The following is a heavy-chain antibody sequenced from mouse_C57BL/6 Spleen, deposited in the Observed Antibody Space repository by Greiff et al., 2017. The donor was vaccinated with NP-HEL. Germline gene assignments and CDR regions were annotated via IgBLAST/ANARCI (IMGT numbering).Heavy chain of an antibody. CDR1: GYAFSSYW. CDR3: ARSITTVVAPAMDY. CDR2: IYPGDGDT. Sequence: VQLQQSGAELVKPGASVKISCKASGYAFSSYWMNWVKQRPGKGLEWIGQIYPGDGDTNYNGKFKGKATLTADKSSSTAYMQLSSLTSEDSAVYFCARSITTVVAPAMDYWGQGTSVTVSS. D-gene: IGHD1-1*01. J-gene: IGHJ4*01. V-gene: IGHV1-80*01.